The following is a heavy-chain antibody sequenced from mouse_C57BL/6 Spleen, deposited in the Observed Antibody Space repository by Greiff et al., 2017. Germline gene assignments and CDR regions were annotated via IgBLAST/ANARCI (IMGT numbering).Heavy chain of an antibody. D-gene: IGHD2-12*01. CDR3: LRGPWFAY. CDR1: GYTFTDYE. J-gene: IGHJ3*01. V-gene: IGHV1-15*01. Sequence: VQLQQSGAELVRPGASVTLSCKASGYTFTDYEMHWVKQTPVHGLEWIGAIDPETGGTAYNQKFKGKAILTADKSSSTAYMELRSLTSEDSAVYYCLRGPWFAYWGQGTLVTVSA. CDR2: IDPETGGT.